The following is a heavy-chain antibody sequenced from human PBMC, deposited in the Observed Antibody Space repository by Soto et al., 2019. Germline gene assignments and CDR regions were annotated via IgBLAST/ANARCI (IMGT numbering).Heavy chain of an antibody. Sequence: SVKVSCKASGGAFSSYTISWVRQAPGQGLEWMGRIIPILGIANYAQKFQGRVTITADKSTSTAYMELSSLRSEDTAVYYCARSDSYSSSNYWGQGTLVTVSS. V-gene: IGHV1-69*02. CDR2: IIPILGIA. CDR3: ARSDSYSSSNY. CDR1: GGAFSSYT. J-gene: IGHJ4*02. D-gene: IGHD6-6*01.